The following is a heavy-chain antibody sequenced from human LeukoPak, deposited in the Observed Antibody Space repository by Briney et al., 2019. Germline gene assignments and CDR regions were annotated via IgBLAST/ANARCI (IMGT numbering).Heavy chain of an antibody. Sequence: ASVKVSCKASGYTFTDYYMHWVRQAPGQGLEWMGWINPNSGGTNYAQKLQGRVTMTTDTSMSTAYMELRSLRSDDTAVYYCARGKNDHDILTGLTEFDYWGQGTLVTVSS. D-gene: IGHD3-9*01. CDR3: ARGKNDHDILTGLTEFDY. CDR2: INPNSGGT. V-gene: IGHV1-2*02. J-gene: IGHJ4*02. CDR1: GYTFTDYY.